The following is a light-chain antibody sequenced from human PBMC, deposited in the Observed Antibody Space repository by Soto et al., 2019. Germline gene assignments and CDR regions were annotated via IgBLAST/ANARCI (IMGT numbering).Light chain of an antibody. J-gene: IGKJ2*01. V-gene: IGKV1-39*01. CDR3: QQSYSTPYT. Sequence: DIQMTQSPATLSASVGDRATITCRASQSINSYLNWYQQKPGKAPKLLIYAASSLQSGVPSRFSGSGSGTDFTLTISSLQPEDFATYYCQQSYSTPYTFGQGTKLEIK. CDR2: AAS. CDR1: QSINSY.